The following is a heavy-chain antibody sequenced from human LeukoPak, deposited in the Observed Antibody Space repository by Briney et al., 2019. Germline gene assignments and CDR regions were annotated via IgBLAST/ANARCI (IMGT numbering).Heavy chain of an antibody. V-gene: IGHV1-24*01. J-gene: IGHJ4*02. CDR2: FDPEDGET. Sequence: GASVKASCKVSGYTLTELSMHWVRQAPGKGLEWMGGFDPEDGETIYAQKFQGRVTMTEDTSTDTAYMELSSLRSEDTAVYYCATVGMVRGYDFDYWGQGTLVTVSS. CDR3: ATVGMVRGYDFDY. D-gene: IGHD3-10*01. CDR1: GYTLTELS.